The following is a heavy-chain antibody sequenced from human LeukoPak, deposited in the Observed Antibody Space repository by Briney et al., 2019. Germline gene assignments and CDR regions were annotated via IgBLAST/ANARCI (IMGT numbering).Heavy chain of an antibody. Sequence: SETLSLTCTVSSGSISSSSYYWGWIRQPPGKGLEWIGSIYYSGSTYYNPSLKSRVTISVDTSKNQFSLKLSSVTAADTAVYYCARDNWNDENWFDPWGQGTLVTLSS. CDR3: ARDNWNDENWFDP. V-gene: IGHV4-39*07. CDR2: IYYSGST. CDR1: SGSISSSSYY. D-gene: IGHD1-20*01. J-gene: IGHJ5*02.